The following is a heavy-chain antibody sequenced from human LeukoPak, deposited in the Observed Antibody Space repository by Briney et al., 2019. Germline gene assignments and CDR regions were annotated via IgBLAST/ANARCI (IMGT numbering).Heavy chain of an antibody. D-gene: IGHD5-24*01. CDR2: IHPSEGF. J-gene: IGHJ4*02. Sequence: SETLSLTCDVYGGSCDDYYCSWIRQPPAKGLEWIGEIHPSEGFYYNSSLVSRVTISIDPSKTHFSLRLASVTAADTAFYYCARGRDRSKAGDHWGQGSLVTVSS. V-gene: IGHV4-34*01. CDR3: ARGRDRSKAGDH. CDR1: GGSCDDYY.